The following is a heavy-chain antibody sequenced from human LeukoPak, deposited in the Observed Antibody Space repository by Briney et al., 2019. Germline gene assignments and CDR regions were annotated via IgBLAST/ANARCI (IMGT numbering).Heavy chain of an antibody. J-gene: IGHJ4*02. CDR2: ISGSGGST. CDR3: AKELRDYDFWSGYFDY. CDR1: GFTFSSYA. D-gene: IGHD3-3*01. Sequence: GGSLRLSCAASGFTFSSYAMSWVRQAPGKGLEWVSAISGSGGSTYYADSVKGRFTISRDNSKNTLYLQMNSLRAEDTAVYYCAKELRDYDFWSGYFDYWGQGTLVTVSS. V-gene: IGHV3-23*01.